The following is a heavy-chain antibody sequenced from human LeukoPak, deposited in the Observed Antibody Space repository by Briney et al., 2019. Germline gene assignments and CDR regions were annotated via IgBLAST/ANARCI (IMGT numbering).Heavy chain of an antibody. CDR2: ISGSGANT. Sequence: GGSLRLSCAASGFTFSSYAMSWVRQAPGKGLEWVSAISGSGANTYYADSVKGRFTISRDNSKNTLYLQMNSLRAEDTAVYYCAKTRQWLVRSDFDYWGQGTLVTVSS. D-gene: IGHD6-19*01. CDR3: AKTRQWLVRSDFDY. CDR1: GFTFSSYA. J-gene: IGHJ4*02. V-gene: IGHV3-23*01.